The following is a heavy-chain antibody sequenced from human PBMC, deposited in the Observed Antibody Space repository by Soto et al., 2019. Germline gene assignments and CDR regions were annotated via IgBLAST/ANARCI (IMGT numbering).Heavy chain of an antibody. J-gene: IGHJ4*02. CDR2: IRTKTNNYAT. V-gene: IGHV3-73*01. CDR1: GFTFSGSG. Sequence: PEASLRLSCAASGFTFSGSGIHWVRQASGKGLEWVDRIRTKTNNYATAYAASVKGRFTISRDDSKNMAYLQMNSLKTEDTAVYYCTAMAGIDYWGQGTLVTVSS. D-gene: IGHD6-19*01. CDR3: TAMAGIDY.